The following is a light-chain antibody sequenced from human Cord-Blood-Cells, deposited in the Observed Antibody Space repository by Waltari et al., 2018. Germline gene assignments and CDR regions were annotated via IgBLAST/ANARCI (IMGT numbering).Light chain of an antibody. CDR3: SSYTSSSTLV. CDR2: DVS. J-gene: IGLJ2*01. Sequence: QSALTQPASVSGSPGQSITISSTRTSSDAGGYNYVSWYQQHPGKAPKLMIYDVSNRPSGVSNRFSGSKSGNTASLTISGLQAEDEADYYCSSYTSSSTLVFGGGTKLTVL. CDR1: SSDAGGYNY. V-gene: IGLV2-14*01.